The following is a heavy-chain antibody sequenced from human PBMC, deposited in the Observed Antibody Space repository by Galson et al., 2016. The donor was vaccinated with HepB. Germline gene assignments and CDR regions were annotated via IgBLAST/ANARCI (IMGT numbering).Heavy chain of an antibody. CDR2: IYYTGST. D-gene: IGHD1-1*01. V-gene: IGHV4-39*01. Sequence: EPLSLTCTVSGGSITFSYYWGWIRQSPGQGLEWIGSIYYTGSTYYNPSLTSRLSISVDTSKNNFSLRLQSVTAADTAVYYCARHLIWNHVSKYVFDIWGQGTMVTVSS. CDR1: GGSITFSYY. J-gene: IGHJ3*02. CDR3: ARHLIWNHVSKYVFDI.